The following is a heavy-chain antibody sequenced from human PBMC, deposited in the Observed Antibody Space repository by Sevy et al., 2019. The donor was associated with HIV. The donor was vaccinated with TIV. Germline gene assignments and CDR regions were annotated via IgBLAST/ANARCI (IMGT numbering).Heavy chain of an antibody. CDR2: ISGSGTRT. CDR3: WKGGGGHYDPDEIGYYFYYYNMDV. D-gene: IGHD3-22*01. Sequence: GGSLRLSCAVSGFSFDSYGMTWVRQAPGKGLEWVSGISGSGTRTYYADSVKGRFSISRDNSKNRLYLQMNSFRSEDKAIYYCWKGGGGHYDPDEIGYYFYYYNMDVWGKGTTVTVSS. CDR1: GFSFDSYG. V-gene: IGHV3-23*01. J-gene: IGHJ6*03.